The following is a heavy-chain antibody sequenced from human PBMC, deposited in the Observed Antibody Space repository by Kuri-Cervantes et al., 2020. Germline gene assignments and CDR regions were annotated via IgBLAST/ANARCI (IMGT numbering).Heavy chain of an antibody. CDR2: IYYSGST. V-gene: IGHV4-39*01. J-gene: IGHJ4*02. D-gene: IGHD6-19*01. CDR1: GGSISSSSSY. CDR3: ARRYAIAVAGTGFDY. Sequence: GSLRLSCTVSGGSISSSSSYWGWIRQPPGKGLEWIGSIYYSGSTYYNPSLKSRVTISVDTSKNQFSLKLSSVTAADTAVYYCARRYAIAVAGTGFDYWGQGTLVTVSS.